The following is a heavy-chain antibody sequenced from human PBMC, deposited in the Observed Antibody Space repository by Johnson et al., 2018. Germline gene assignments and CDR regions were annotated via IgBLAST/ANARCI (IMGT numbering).Heavy chain of an antibody. J-gene: IGHJ6*03. CDR1: GGSISSYY. CDR3: ARLKRNYYYYYMDV. CDR2: IYHSGST. Sequence: QVQLQESGPGLVKPSETLSLTCTVSGGSISSYYWSWIRQPPGKGLEWIGEIYHSGSTNYNPSLKSRVTISVDKSKNQFSLKLSSVTAADTAVYYCARLKRNYYYYYMDVWGKGTTVTVSS. V-gene: IGHV4-59*12.